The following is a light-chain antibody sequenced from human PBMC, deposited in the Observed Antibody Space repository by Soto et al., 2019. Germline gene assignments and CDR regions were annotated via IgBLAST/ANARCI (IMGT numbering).Light chain of an antibody. CDR1: SSDAAGYNY. CDR3: SSYTSSSTVV. CDR2: EVS. Sequence: QSALTQPASVSGSPVQSITISCTGTSSDAAGYNYVSWYQQHPGKAPKLMIYEVSNRPSGVSNRFSGSKSGNTASLTISGLQAEDEADYYCSSYTSSSTVVFGGGTKLTVL. V-gene: IGLV2-14*01. J-gene: IGLJ2*01.